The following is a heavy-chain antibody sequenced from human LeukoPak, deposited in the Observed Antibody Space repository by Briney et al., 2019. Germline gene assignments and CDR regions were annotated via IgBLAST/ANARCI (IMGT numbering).Heavy chain of an antibody. Sequence: SETLSLTCTVSGYSISSGYYWGWIRQPPGKVLEWIASIYHSGSTYYNPSLKSRVTISVDTSNNQFSLKLSSVTAADTAMYYCARRVPTYYYDSSGYSHPYWYFDLWGRGTLVTVSS. CDR3: ARRVPTYYYDSSGYSHPYWYFDL. V-gene: IGHV4-38-2*02. D-gene: IGHD3-22*01. J-gene: IGHJ2*01. CDR1: GYSISSGYY. CDR2: IYHSGST.